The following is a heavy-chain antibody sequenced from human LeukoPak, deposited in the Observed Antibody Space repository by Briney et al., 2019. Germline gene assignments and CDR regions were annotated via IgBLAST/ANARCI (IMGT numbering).Heavy chain of an antibody. D-gene: IGHD3-22*01. CDR2: ISSSSSYI. Sequence: PGGSLRLSCAASGFTFSSYSMNWVRQAPGKGLEWVSSISSSSSYIYYADSVKGRFTIFRDDAKNSLYLQMNSLRAEDTAVYYCARDTAYYDSSGYGYWGQGTLVTVSS. J-gene: IGHJ4*02. CDR3: ARDTAYYDSSGYGY. CDR1: GFTFSSYS. V-gene: IGHV3-21*01.